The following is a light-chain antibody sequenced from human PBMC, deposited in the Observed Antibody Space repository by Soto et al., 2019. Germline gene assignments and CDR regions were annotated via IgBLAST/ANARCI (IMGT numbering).Light chain of an antibody. V-gene: IGLV4-69*02. CDR3: QTWGTGINWV. Sequence: QPVLTQSPSASASLGASVKLTCTLSSGHSTYAIAWQQQQPEKGPRYLMKVNSDGRHRRGGGVPERFSGSSSGAVRYLTISILQAEEEDDYCCQTWGTGINWVFGGGTKLTVL. J-gene: IGLJ3*02. CDR1: SGHSTYA. CDR2: VNSDGRH.